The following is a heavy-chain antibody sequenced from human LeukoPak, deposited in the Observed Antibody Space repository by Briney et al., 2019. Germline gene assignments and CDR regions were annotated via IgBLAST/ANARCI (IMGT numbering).Heavy chain of an antibody. CDR1: GFTFSSYD. J-gene: IGHJ4*02. V-gene: IGHV3-30-3*01. CDR3: ARDIRYSSSWRFDY. D-gene: IGHD6-13*01. CDR2: ISFDGSNK. Sequence: GRSLRLSSAASGFTFSSYDMHWVRQAPGKGLEWVAVISFDGSNKYYADSVKGRFTISRDNSKNTLYLQVNSLRAEDTAVYYCARDIRYSSSWRFDYWGQGTLVTVSS.